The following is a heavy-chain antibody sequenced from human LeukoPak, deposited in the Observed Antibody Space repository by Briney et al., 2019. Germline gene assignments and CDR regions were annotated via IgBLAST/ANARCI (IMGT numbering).Heavy chain of an antibody. D-gene: IGHD6-19*01. CDR2: ISYDGSNK. CDR1: GFTFSSYA. V-gene: IGHV3-30-3*01. J-gene: IGHJ5*02. Sequence: PGGSLRLSCAASGFTFSSYAMHWVRQAPGKGLEWVAVISYDGSNKYYADSVKGRFTISRDNSKNTLYLQMNSLRAEDTAVYYCARGSIAVAGRNWFDPWGQGTLVTVSS. CDR3: ARGSIAVAGRNWFDP.